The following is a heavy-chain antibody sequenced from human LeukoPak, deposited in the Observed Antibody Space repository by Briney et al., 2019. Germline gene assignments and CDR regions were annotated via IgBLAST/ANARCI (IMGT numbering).Heavy chain of an antibody. J-gene: IGHJ4*02. CDR3: VRGSGGNGYGYWGDY. D-gene: IGHD5-12*01. CDR2: IWFDGRKI. Sequence: PGGSLRLSCAASGFRFSQYGMHWVRQVPGKGLEWVAVIWFDGRKIEYRDSVKGRFTISRDNSKNTLYLQMDNLRVDDTAVYYCVRGSGGNGYGYWGDYWGQGTLVTVSP. CDR1: GFRFSQYG. V-gene: IGHV3-33*08.